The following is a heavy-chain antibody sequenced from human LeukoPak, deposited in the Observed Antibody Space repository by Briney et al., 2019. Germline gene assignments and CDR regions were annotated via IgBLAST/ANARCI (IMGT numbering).Heavy chain of an antibody. CDR3: ARREVAVAGTGRARFYP. CDR1: GGTFSSYA. Sequence: SVKVSCKASGGTFSSYAISWVRQAPGQGLEWMGGIIPIFGTANYAQKFQGRVTITADESTSTAYMELSSLRSEDTAVYYCARREVAVAGTGRARFYPWGQGTLVTVSS. V-gene: IGHV1-69*13. J-gene: IGHJ5*02. D-gene: IGHD6-19*01. CDR2: IIPIFGTA.